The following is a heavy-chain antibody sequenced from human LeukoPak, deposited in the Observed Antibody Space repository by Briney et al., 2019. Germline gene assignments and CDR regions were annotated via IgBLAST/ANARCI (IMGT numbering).Heavy chain of an antibody. CDR1: GGSFSGYY. CDR2: INHSGST. CDR3: ARVPARPAIDY. J-gene: IGHJ4*02. V-gene: IGHV4-34*01. D-gene: IGHD6-6*01. Sequence: SETLSLSCAVYGGSFSGYYWSWIRQPPGKGLEWIGEINHSGSTNHNPSLKSRVTISVDTSKNQFSLKLSSVTAADTAVYYCARVPARPAIDYWGQGTLVTVSS.